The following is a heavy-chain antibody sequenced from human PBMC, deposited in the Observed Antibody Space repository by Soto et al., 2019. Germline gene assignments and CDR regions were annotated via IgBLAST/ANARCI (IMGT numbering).Heavy chain of an antibody. Sequence: SETLSVTCTVSGGSISSDYWSWIRQPPGKGLEWIGYIYYSGSTKYNPSLKSRVTISVDTSKNRFSLRLSSVTAADTAVYYCARVWGGAFDFWGQGTMVTVSS. D-gene: IGHD3-10*01. V-gene: IGHV4-59*01. CDR2: IYYSGST. CDR1: GGSISSDY. CDR3: ARVWGGAFDF. J-gene: IGHJ3*01.